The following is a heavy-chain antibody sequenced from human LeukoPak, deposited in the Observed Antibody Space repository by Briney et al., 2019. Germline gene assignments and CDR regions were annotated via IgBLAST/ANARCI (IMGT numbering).Heavy chain of an antibody. CDR3: AKDIGCSGGSCYGPYYYYGMDV. V-gene: IGHV3-9*01. Sequence: GRSLRLSCAASGSTFDDYAMHWVRHAPGKGLEWVSGISWNSGSIGYADSVKGRFTISRDNAKNSLYLQMNSLRAEDTALYYCAKDIGCSGGSCYGPYYYYGMDVWGQGTTVTVSS. CDR2: ISWNSGSI. D-gene: IGHD2-15*01. CDR1: GSTFDDYA. J-gene: IGHJ6*02.